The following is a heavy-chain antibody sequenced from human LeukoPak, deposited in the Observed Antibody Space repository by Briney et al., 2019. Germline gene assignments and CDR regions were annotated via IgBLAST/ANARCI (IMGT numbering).Heavy chain of an antibody. V-gene: IGHV4-34*01. CDR1: GGSFSGYY. J-gene: IGHJ5*02. Sequence: PSETLSLTCAVYGGSFSGYYWSWIRQPPGKGLEWIGEINHSGSINYNPSLKSRVTISVDTSKNQFSLKLSSVTAADTAVYYCARAFRGFDPWGQGTLVTVSS. CDR3: ARAFRGFDP. CDR2: INHSGSI.